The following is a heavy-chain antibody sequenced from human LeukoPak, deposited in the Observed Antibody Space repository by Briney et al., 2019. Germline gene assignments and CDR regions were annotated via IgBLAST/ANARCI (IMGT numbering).Heavy chain of an antibody. V-gene: IGHV3-23*01. J-gene: IGHJ4*02. CDR1: GFTFSSYA. CDR3: AKTRNSGNYYASFDY. Sequence: PGGSLRLSCAASGFTFSSYAMSWVRQAPGKGLEWVSTISGSGGTTYYADAVKGRFTISRDNSKNTLYLQMNSLRAEDTAKIYCAKTRNSGNYYASFDYWCQGTLVTVSS. D-gene: IGHD1-26*01. CDR2: ISGSGGTT.